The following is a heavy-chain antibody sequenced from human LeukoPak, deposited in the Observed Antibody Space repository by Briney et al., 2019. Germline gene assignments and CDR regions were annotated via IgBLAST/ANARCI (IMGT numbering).Heavy chain of an antibody. Sequence: PGGSLRLSCAASGFTFSSYSMNWVSQAPGKGLEWVSSISSSSSYIYYADSVKGRFTISRDNAKNSLYLQMNSLRAEDTAVYYCATSPGYSSGWYGVSAFDIWGQGTMVTVSS. CDR3: ATSPGYSSGWYGVSAFDI. CDR2: ISSSSSYI. J-gene: IGHJ3*02. D-gene: IGHD6-19*01. V-gene: IGHV3-21*01. CDR1: GFTFSSYS.